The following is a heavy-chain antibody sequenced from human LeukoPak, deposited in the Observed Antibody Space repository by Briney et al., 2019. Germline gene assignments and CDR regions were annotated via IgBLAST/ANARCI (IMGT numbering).Heavy chain of an antibody. V-gene: IGHV1-46*01. CDR3: ARETGMTPPNYYYGMDV. Sequence: ASVKVSCKASGYTFTSYYVHWVRQAPGQGLEWMGIINPSGGSTTYAQKFQGRVTMTRDTSTSTVYMELSSLRSEDTAVYYCARETGMTPPNYYYGMDVWGQGTTVTVSS. J-gene: IGHJ6*02. CDR1: GYTFTSYY. CDR2: INPSGGST. D-gene: IGHD1-14*01.